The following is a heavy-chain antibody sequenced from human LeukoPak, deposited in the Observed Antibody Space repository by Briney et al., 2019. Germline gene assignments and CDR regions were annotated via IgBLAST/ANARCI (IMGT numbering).Heavy chain of an antibody. J-gene: IGHJ4*02. CDR1: GGSISSGGYY. CDR2: IYYSGST. V-gene: IGHV4-31*03. D-gene: IGHD3-3*01. CDR3: ARSDFWSGYHYAVDY. Sequence: SQTLSLTCTVSGGSISSGGYYWSWIRQHPGKGLEWIGCIYYSGSTYYNPSLKSRVTISVDTSKNQFSLKLSSVTAADTAVYYCARSDFWSGYHYAVDYWGQGTLVTVSS.